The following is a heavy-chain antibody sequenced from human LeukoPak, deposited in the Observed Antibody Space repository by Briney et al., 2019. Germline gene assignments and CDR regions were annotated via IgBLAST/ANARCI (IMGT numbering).Heavy chain of an antibody. J-gene: IGHJ4*02. CDR2: IYYSGST. D-gene: IGHD2-2*01. CDR3: AATQPAALSFDY. V-gene: IGHV4-39*07. Sequence: PSETLSLTCTVSGGSISSSSYYWGWIRQPPGKGLEWIGSIYYSGSTYYNPSLKSRVTISVDTSKNQFSLKLSSVTAADTAVYYCAATQPAALSFDYWGQGTLVTVSS. CDR1: GGSISSSSYY.